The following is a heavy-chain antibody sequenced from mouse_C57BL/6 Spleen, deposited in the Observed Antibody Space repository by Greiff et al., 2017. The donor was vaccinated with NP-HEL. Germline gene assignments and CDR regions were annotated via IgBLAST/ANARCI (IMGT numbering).Heavy chain of an antibody. CDR3: ARGGDYYCNFEGAMDY. V-gene: IGHV1-52*01. Sequence: QVQLQQPGAELVRPGSSVKLSCKASGYTFTSYWMHWVKQRPIQGLEWIGNIDPSDSETHYNQKFKDKATLTVDKSSSTAYMQLSSLTSEDSAVYYCARGGDYYCNFEGAMDYWGQGTSVTVSS. CDR1: GYTFTSYW. J-gene: IGHJ4*01. D-gene: IGHD2-1*01. CDR2: IDPSDSET.